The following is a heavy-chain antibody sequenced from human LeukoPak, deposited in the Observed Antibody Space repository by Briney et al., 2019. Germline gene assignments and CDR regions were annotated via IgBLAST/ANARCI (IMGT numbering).Heavy chain of an antibody. J-gene: IGHJ4*02. V-gene: IGHV4-39*01. CDR3: AANSADYNTLGSSYKV. CDR2: IYYSGST. D-gene: IGHD3-10*01. CDR1: GGSITSSSYY. Sequence: SETLSLTCTVSGGSITSSSYYWGRIRQPPGKGLEWIASIYYSGSTYYNPSLKSRVTISVDTSKNQFSLKLNSVTAADTAVFYCAANSADYNTLGSSYKVWGQGTLVTVSS.